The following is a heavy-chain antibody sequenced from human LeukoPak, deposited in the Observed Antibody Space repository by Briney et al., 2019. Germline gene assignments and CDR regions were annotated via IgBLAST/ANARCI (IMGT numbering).Heavy chain of an antibody. CDR3: ARYYYDSSGPNWFDP. CDR1: GGSISSYY. Sequence: SETLSLTCTVSGGSISSYYWSWIRQPPGKGLEWIGYIYYSGSTNYNPSLKSRVTISVDTSKNQFSLKLSSVTAADTAVYYCARYYYDSSGPNWFDPWGQGTLVTVSS. V-gene: IGHV4-59*01. D-gene: IGHD3-22*01. J-gene: IGHJ5*02. CDR2: IYYSGST.